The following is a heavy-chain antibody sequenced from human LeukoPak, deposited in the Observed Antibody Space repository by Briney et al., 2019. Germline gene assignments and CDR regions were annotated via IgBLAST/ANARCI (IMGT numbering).Heavy chain of an antibody. CDR2: IYYSGST. CDR1: GGSISSYY. J-gene: IGHJ2*01. D-gene: IGHD6-19*01. Sequence: SETLSLTCTVSGGSISSYYWSWIRQPPGKGLEWIGYIYYSGSTNYNPSLKSRVTISVDTSKNQFSLKLSSVTAADTAVYYCARGYSSAMKWHFDLWGRGTLVTVSS. CDR3: ARGYSSAMKWHFDL. V-gene: IGHV4-59*12.